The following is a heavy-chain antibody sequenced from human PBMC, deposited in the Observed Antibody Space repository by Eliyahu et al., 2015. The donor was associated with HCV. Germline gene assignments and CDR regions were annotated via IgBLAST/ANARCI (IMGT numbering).Heavy chain of an antibody. V-gene: IGHV3-30*18. J-gene: IGHJ6*02. CDR3: AKDRGYDYYYYYGMDV. Sequence: QVQLVESGGGVVQPGRSLRLSCAASGFHFSGYGMHWVRXAPGKGLEWVAVISYDGSKTYYGDSVKGRFTISRDNSKNTLYVQMNSLRPEDTAVYYCAKDRGYDYYYYYGMDVWGQGTTVTVSS. D-gene: IGHD5-12*01. CDR1: GFHFSGYG. CDR2: ISYDGSKT.